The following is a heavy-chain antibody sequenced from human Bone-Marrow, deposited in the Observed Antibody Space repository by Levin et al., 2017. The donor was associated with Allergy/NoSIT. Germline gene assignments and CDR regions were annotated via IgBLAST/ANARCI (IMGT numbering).Heavy chain of an antibody. J-gene: IGHJ4*02. CDR2: FYSGGAT. D-gene: IGHD3-22*01. CDR3: ARRRYYSDSDGSFFDY. V-gene: IGHV3-53*01. Sequence: LSLTCAASGFSVLSYYMNWVRQAPGKGLEWVSVFYSGGATYYADSVRGRFTISRDSSKNTLYLQMNSLRAEDTAVYYCARRRYYSDSDGSFFDYWGQGTLVTVSS. CDR1: GFSVLSYY.